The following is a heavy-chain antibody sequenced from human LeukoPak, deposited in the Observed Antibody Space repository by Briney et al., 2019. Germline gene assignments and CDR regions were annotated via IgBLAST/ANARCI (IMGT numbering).Heavy chain of an antibody. V-gene: IGHV4-28*01. J-gene: IGHJ4*02. Sequence: SETLSLTCAVSGYSISSSNFWGWIRQPPGKGLEWIGHIYYRGSTHYNPSLKSRVTMSVDTSKNQFSLRLTSVTAVDTAVYYCARTPESGSPYYFDYWGQGTLVTVSS. CDR2: IYYRGST. CDR1: GYSISSSNF. CDR3: ARTPESGSPYYFDY. D-gene: IGHD1-26*01.